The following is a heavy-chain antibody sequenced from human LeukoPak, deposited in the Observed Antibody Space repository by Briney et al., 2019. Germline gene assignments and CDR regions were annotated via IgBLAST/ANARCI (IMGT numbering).Heavy chain of an antibody. CDR3: ARGVGAAPQ. CDR2: VYYSGST. D-gene: IGHD1-26*01. V-gene: IGHV4-59*01. Sequence: SETLSFTCTVSGGSISSDYWSWIRQPPGKGLEWIGYVYYSGSTNYNPSLKSRVTISVDTSKNQFSLKLRSVTAADTAVYYCARGVGAAPQWGQGTLVTVSS. CDR1: GGSISSDY. J-gene: IGHJ4*02.